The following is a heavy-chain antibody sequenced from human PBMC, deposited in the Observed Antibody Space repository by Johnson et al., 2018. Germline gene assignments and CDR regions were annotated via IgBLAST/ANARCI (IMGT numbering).Heavy chain of an antibody. D-gene: IGHD1-26*01. CDR3: AKCQTIVGVTRSDFLDAFDI. CDR2: ISGSGGST. J-gene: IGHJ3*02. Sequence: VQLVQSGGGLVKPGGSLRLSCAASGFTFSSYAMSWVRQAPGKGLEWVSAISGSGGSTYYADSVKGRFTISSDNSKNMLSLQMNSLRAEDTAVYYCAKCQTIVGVTRSDFLDAFDIWGQGTMVTVSS. CDR1: GFTFSSYA. V-gene: IGHV3-23*04.